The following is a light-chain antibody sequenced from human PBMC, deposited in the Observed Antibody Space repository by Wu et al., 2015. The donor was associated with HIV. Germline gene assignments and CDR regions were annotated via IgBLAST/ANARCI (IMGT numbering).Light chain of an antibody. Sequence: EIVMTQSPATLSVSPGERATLSCRASQSISSNLAWYQQKPGQAPRLLIYGASTRATGIPARFSGSGSGTEFTLTISSLQSEDFAVYYCQQRGNWPPTFGGGTKVEI. CDR3: QQRGNWPPT. J-gene: IGKJ4*01. CDR2: GAS. V-gene: IGKV3-15*01. CDR1: QSISSN.